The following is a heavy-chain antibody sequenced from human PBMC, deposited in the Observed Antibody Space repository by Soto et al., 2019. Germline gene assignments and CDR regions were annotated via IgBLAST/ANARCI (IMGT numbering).Heavy chain of an antibody. V-gene: IGHV3-53*01. CDR3: ARDRRGRGDYDCWSGYWHYYYGMAV. D-gene: IGHD3-3*01. CDR2: IYSGGST. J-gene: IGHJ6*02. CDR1: GFTVSSNY. Sequence: HPGGSLRLSCAASGFTVSSNYMSWVRQAPGKGLEWVSVIYSGGSTYYADSVKGRFTISRDNSKNTLYLQMNSLRAADTAVYYCARDRRGRGDYDCWSGYWHYYYGMAVWGHGTTVTVSS.